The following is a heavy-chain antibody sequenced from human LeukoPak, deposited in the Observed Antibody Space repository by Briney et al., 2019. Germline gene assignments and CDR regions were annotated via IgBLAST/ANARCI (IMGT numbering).Heavy chain of an antibody. CDR2: ISWNSGSI. Sequence: PGRSLRLSCAASGFTFDDYAMHWVRQAPGKGLEWASGISWNSGSIGYADSVKGRFTISRDNAKNSLYLQMNSLRAEDTALYYCAKGPRLQLVKEGYFDYWGQGTLVTVSS. D-gene: IGHD6-13*01. CDR1: GFTFDDYA. CDR3: AKGPRLQLVKEGYFDY. J-gene: IGHJ4*02. V-gene: IGHV3-9*01.